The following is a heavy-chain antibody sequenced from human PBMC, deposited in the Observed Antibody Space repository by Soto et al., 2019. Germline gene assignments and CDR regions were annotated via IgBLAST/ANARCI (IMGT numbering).Heavy chain of an antibody. CDR2: ISGSGGST. Sequence: GGSLRLSCAASGFTFSSYAMSLVRQAPGKGLEWVSAISGSGGSTYYADSVKGRFTISRDNSKNTLYLQMNSLRAEDTAVYYCAKDQDIVVVVAANFDYWGQGTLVTVSS. CDR1: GFTFSSYA. D-gene: IGHD2-15*01. J-gene: IGHJ4*02. V-gene: IGHV3-23*01. CDR3: AKDQDIVVVVAANFDY.